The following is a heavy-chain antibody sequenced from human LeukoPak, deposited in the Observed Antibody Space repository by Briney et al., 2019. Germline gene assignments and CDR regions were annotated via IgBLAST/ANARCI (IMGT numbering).Heavy chain of an antibody. CDR3: ARGPSRGGEHFDY. Sequence: SETLSLTCTLSVGSIRSYYWSWIREPLEKGVGWIGYIYYSGSTNYNPSLKSRVTISVDTSKNQFSLKLSSVTASDTAVYYCARGPSRGGEHFDYWGQGTLSPSPQ. D-gene: IGHD1-26*01. CDR1: VGSIRSYY. CDR2: IYYSGST. V-gene: IGHV4-59*01. J-gene: IGHJ4*02.